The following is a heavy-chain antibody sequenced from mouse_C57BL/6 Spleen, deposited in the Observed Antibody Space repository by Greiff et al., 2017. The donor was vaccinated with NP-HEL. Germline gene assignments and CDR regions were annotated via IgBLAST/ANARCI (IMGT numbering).Heavy chain of an antibody. CDR1: GYAFTDYY. Sequence: QVQLQQSGAELVRPGASVKLSCKASGYAFTDYYINWVKQRPGQGLEWIARIYPGSGNTYYNEKFKGKATLTAEKSSSTAYMQLSSLTSEDSAVYFCARTSSGDYAMDYWGQGTSVTVSS. V-gene: IGHV1-76*01. CDR3: ARTSSGDYAMDY. J-gene: IGHJ4*01. CDR2: IYPGSGNT. D-gene: IGHD3-2*02.